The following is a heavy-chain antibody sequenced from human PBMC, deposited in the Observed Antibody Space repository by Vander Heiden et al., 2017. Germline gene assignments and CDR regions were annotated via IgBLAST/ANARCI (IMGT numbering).Heavy chain of an antibody. D-gene: IGHD6-6*01. CDR1: GDSISSFY. V-gene: IGHV4-59*01. CDR2: IHNTGIT. J-gene: IGHJ4*02. Sequence: QVLLQESGPGLVKPSETLSLTCTVSGDSISSFYWNWIRQPPGKGLEWIGYIHNTGITNYNPSLKSRVTISVDTSKNQFSLKLSSVTAEDTAVYFCARAAGAALPALHWGQGTLVTVSS. CDR3: ARAAGAALPALH.